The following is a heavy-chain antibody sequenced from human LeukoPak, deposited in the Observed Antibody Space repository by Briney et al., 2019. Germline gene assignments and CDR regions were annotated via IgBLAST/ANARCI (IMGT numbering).Heavy chain of an antibody. CDR1: GYSISSGYY. CDR2: IYHSGST. CDR3: ARQAIAATGNWFDP. Sequence: SETLSLTCAVSGYSISSGYYWGWIRQPPGKGLEWIGSIYHSGSTYYNPSLKSRVTISVDTSKNQFSLRVSSVTAADTAVYYCARQAIAATGNWFDPWGQGTLVTVSS. D-gene: IGHD2-15*01. J-gene: IGHJ5*02. V-gene: IGHV4-38-2*01.